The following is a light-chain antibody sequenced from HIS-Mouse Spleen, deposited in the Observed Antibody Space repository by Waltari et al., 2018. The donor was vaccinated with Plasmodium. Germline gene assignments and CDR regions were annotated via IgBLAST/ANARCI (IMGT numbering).Light chain of an antibody. J-gene: IGLJ3*02. Sequence: QSVLTQPPSASGTPGQRVTIPCSGSHPTLRSNYVYWYQPLPGTAPKLRIYRNNQRPSGVPDRFSGSKSGTSASLAISGLRSEDEADYYCAAWDDSLSGWVFGGGTKLTVL. CDR3: AAWDDSLSGWV. V-gene: IGLV1-47*01. CDR1: HPTLRSNY. CDR2: RNN.